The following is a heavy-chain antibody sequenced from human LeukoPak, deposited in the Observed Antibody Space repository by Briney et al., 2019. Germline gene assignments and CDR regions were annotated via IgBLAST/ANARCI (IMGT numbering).Heavy chain of an antibody. CDR3: AKGREIAVAGFEDWFDR. D-gene: IGHD6-19*01. V-gene: IGHV1-69*04. CDR1: GGTSSSYA. Sequence: SLKVSSKASGGTSSSYAISWVRHAPGQGLERMGRIIPILGIANYAQKFQGRVTITADKSTSRAYMERSSLRPEDTAVYYCAKGREIAVAGFEDWFDRWGQGTLVTVSS. CDR2: IIPILGIA. J-gene: IGHJ5*02.